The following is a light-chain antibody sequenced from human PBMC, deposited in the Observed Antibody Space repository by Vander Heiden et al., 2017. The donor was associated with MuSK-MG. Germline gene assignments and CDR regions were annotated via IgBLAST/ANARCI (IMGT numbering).Light chain of an antibody. Sequence: DIQMTQSPSSVSASEGDTVTITCRASQGLNSWLAWYQQKPGKAPNLLIYAASSLQRGVPSRFSGNGYGTHFTLTISDLRPEDFAPYYCQQPDNFLNFTFGHGTKVEVK. J-gene: IGKJ3*01. CDR2: AAS. CDR1: QGLNSW. V-gene: IGKV1-12*01. CDR3: QQPDNFLNFT.